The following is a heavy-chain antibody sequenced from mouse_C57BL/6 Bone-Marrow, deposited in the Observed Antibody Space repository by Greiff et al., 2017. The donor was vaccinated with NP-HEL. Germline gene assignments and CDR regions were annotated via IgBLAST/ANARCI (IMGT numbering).Heavy chain of an antibody. Sequence: EVKLLQSGGGLVQPGGSLKLSCAASGIDFSRYWMSWVRRAPGKGLEWIGEINPDSSTINYAPSLKDKFIISRDNAKNTLYLQMSKVRSEDTALYYCASPYYSSPWFAYWGQGTLVTVSA. CDR1: GIDFSRYW. D-gene: IGHD2-5*01. CDR3: ASPYYSSPWFAY. CDR2: INPDSSTI. V-gene: IGHV4-1*01. J-gene: IGHJ3*01.